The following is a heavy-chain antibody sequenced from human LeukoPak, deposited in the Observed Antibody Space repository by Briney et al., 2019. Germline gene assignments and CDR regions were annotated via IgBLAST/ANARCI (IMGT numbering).Heavy chain of an antibody. J-gene: IGHJ4*02. V-gene: IGHV1-69*04. CDR1: GGTFSSYA. Sequence: GASVKVSCKASGGTFSSYAINWVRQAPGQGLEWMGRIIPFLGITNFAQKFQGRVTITADESTSTAYMELSSLRSEDTAVYYGARALGSSAYYSVFFDQWGQGTLVTVSS. D-gene: IGHD3-22*01. CDR3: ARALGSSAYYSVFFDQ. CDR2: IIPFLGIT.